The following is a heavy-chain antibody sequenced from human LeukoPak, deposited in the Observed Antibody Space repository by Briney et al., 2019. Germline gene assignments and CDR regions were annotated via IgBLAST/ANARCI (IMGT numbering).Heavy chain of an antibody. V-gene: IGHV4-59*01. D-gene: IGHD4-17*01. CDR2: IYYSGGT. Sequence: PSETLMRPWTVSGGSISGYYCSWIRQPPGKGLEWIGYIYYSGGTNYNPSLKSRVTISVDTSKNQFSLKLSSVTAADTAVYYCASFTHGDYAGFVYWGQGTLVTVSS. J-gene: IGHJ4*02. CDR1: GGSISGYY. CDR3: ASFTHGDYAGFVY.